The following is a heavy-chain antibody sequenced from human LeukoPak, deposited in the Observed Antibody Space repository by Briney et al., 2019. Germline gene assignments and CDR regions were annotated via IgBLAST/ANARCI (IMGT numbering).Heavy chain of an antibody. Sequence: GGSLRLSCAASGFTFNNYWMHWVRQAPGKALVWVSLINTDGTSTVYADSVKGRFTISRDNAKNTLYLQMNSLRAEDPAVYYCARDRNHQFDYWGQGTLVTVSS. CDR2: INTDGTST. CDR1: GFTFNNYW. CDR3: ARDRNHQFDY. J-gene: IGHJ4*02. D-gene: IGHD1-14*01. V-gene: IGHV3-74*01.